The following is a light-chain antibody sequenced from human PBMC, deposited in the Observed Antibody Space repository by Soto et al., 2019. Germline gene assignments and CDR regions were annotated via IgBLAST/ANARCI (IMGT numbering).Light chain of an antibody. CDR2: GAS. V-gene: IGKV3-15*01. Sequence: DIVMTQSPATLSVSPGETAALSCRAGQSVGRNFAWYQQKPGQAPRLLIYGASTRATDIPARFRGSGSGTEFTLTISSLQSEDFAIYYCQQYNKWKYTFGQGTKLEIK. CDR3: QQYNKWKYT. CDR1: QSVGRN. J-gene: IGKJ2*01.